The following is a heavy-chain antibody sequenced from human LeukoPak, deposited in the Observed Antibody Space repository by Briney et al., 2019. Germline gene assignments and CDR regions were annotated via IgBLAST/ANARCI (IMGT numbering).Heavy chain of an antibody. J-gene: IGHJ4*02. D-gene: IGHD2-21*02. V-gene: IGHV4-4*07. CDR3: ARHPRERVVTAKPIDY. CDR1: GGSPNPYY. CDR2: IYFSGTT. Sequence: PSETLSLTCTVSGGSPNPYYWSWIRQPAGKGLEWIGRIYFSGTTHYIPSLQSRVTMSVDTSKNQFSLKLSSVTAADTAVYYCARHPRERVVTAKPIDYWGQGTLVTVSS.